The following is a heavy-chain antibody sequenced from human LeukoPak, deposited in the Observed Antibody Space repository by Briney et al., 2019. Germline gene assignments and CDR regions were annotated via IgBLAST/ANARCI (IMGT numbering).Heavy chain of an antibody. V-gene: IGHV3-21*04. D-gene: IGHD4-17*01. CDR2: INNVGSHI. J-gene: IGHJ4*02. CDR3: AREGGYGDYSAYFDY. CDR1: RFTFSDYR. Sequence: GGSLRLSCVASRFTFSDYRMTWVRQAPGKGLEWVSSINNVGSHIYYADSVKGRFTISRDNSKNTLYLQMNSLRAEDTAVYYCAREGGYGDYSAYFDYWGQGTLVTVSS.